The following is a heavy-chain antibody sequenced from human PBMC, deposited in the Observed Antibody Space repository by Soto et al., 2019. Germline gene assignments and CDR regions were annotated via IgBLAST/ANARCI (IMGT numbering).Heavy chain of an antibody. J-gene: IGHJ4*02. CDR3: VKGMGGDSSLGDH. CDR2: INDSVDKI. Sequence: EVQLLESGGGLVQPGGSLRLSCAVSGFTFNTYAMSWVRQAPGKGLEWVSHINDSVDKIYYAGSVKGRFTISRDNSKNTLYLQMNSLRAEDTALYHCVKGMGGDSSLGDHWGQGTLVSVSS. CDR1: GFTFNTYA. D-gene: IGHD2-21*02. V-gene: IGHV3-23*01.